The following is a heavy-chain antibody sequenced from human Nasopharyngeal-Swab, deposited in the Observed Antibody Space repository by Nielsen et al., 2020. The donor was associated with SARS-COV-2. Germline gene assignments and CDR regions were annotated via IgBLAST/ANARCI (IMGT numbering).Heavy chain of an antibody. V-gene: IGHV4-31*03. D-gene: IGHD1-26*01. CDR1: GGSISSGGCY. Sequence: LRLSCTVSGGSISSGGCYWSWIRQHPGKGLEWIGYIYYSGSTYYNPSLKSRVTISVDTSKNQFSLKLSSVTAADTAVYYCARDLGGGLLGYWGQGTLVTVSS. J-gene: IGHJ4*02. CDR3: ARDLGGGLLGY. CDR2: IYYSGST.